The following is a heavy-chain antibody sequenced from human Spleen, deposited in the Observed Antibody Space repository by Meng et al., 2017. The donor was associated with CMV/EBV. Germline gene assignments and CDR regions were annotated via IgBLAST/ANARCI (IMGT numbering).Heavy chain of an antibody. CDR2: ISGSGGSA. D-gene: IGHD6-19*01. CDR1: GFTFSSYA. Sequence: GESLKISCTASGFTFSSYAMSWVRQAPGKGLEWVSGISGSGGSAYYADSVKGRFTISRDNTKNSLYLHINSLSAEDTAVYYCARDGAVAGNFDYWGQGTLVTVSS. V-gene: IGHV3-23*01. J-gene: IGHJ4*02. CDR3: ARDGAVAGNFDY.